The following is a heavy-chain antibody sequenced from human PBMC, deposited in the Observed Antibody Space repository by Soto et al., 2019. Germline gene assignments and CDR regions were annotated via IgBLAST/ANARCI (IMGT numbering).Heavy chain of an antibody. CDR3: ARFTSSGWSHHYFDY. Sequence: SETLSLTCTVSGGSISTSSYYWGWIRQPPGKGLEWIGSIYYSGSTYYNPSLKSRVTISVDTSKNQFSLKLSSVTAADTAVYYCARFTSSGWSHHYFDYRGQGTLVPVSS. J-gene: IGHJ4*02. CDR1: GGSISTSSYY. V-gene: IGHV4-39*01. D-gene: IGHD6-19*01. CDR2: IYYSGST.